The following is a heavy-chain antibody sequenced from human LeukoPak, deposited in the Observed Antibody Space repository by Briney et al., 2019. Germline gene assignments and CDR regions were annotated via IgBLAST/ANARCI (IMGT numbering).Heavy chain of an antibody. CDR3: ARDRYVLLWFGELYS. J-gene: IGHJ4*02. Sequence: SVKVSCKASGGTFSSYAISWVRQAPGQGLEWMGGIIPIFGTANYAQKFQGRVTITADESTSTAYMELSSLRSEDTAVYYCARDRYVLLWFGELYSWGQGTLVAVSS. CDR2: IIPIFGTA. V-gene: IGHV1-69*13. D-gene: IGHD3-10*01. CDR1: GGTFSSYA.